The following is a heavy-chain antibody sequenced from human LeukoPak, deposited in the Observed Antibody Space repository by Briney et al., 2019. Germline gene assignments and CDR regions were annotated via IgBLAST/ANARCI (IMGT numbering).Heavy chain of an antibody. CDR1: GFTFSSYS. CDR2: ISSRSSYI. CDR3: AGAYYVGYSYGRNHYWYFDL. J-gene: IGHJ2*01. D-gene: IGHD5-18*01. Sequence: GGALRLSCAASGFTFSSYSMNWVRQAPGKGLEWVSSISSRSSYIYYADSVKGRFTISRDTAKNSLYLQMHPLRADDTAVYYCAGAYYVGYSYGRNHYWYFDLWGRGTLVTVSS. V-gene: IGHV3-21*01.